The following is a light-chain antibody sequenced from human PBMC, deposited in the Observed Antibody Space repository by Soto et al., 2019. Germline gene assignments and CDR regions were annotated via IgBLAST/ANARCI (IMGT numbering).Light chain of an antibody. CDR2: GGS. CDR3: QDYGTSPPWT. CDR1: QNIRGND. Sequence: EVVLTQSPGALSLSPGEGATLSCRASQNIRGNDLAWYRQKRGQAPRLLIYGGSSRADGIPDRFSGRGSGTNFTLTISRLEPEDSAVYYCQDYGTSPPWTFGQGTKVDIK. J-gene: IGKJ1*01. V-gene: IGKV3-20*01.